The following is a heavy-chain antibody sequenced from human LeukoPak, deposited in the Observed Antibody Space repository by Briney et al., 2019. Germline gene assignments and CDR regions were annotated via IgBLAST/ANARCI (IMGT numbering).Heavy chain of an antibody. J-gene: IGHJ4*02. CDR3: ARGNWEPSDY. Sequence: GGSLRLSCEASGFPFSSSSMNWVRQAPGKGLEWVSYISTSGSRIYYADSVKGRFTISRDNAKNSLYLQMNSLRDEDTAVYYCARGNWEPSDYWGQGTLVTVSS. V-gene: IGHV3-48*02. CDR1: GFPFSSSS. D-gene: IGHD7-27*01. CDR2: ISTSGSRI.